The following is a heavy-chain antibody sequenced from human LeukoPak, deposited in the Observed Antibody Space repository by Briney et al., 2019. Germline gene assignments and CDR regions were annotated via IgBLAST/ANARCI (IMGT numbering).Heavy chain of an antibody. J-gene: IGHJ4*02. CDR1: GFTFSSYE. D-gene: IGHD5-18*01. CDR2: ISSSGSTI. V-gene: IGHV3-48*03. CDR3: ARDSDGGYTAMAY. Sequence: GGSLRLSCAASGFTFSSYEMNWVRQAPGKGLEWVSYISSSGSTIYYADSVKGRFTISRDNAKNSLYLQMNSLRAEDTAVYYCARDSDGGYTAMAYWGQGTLVTVSS.